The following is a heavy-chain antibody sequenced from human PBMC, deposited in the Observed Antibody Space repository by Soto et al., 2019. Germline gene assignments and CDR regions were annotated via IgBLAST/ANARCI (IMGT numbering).Heavy chain of an antibody. J-gene: IGHJ4*02. CDR3: ARDRLGAAAGPTDY. V-gene: IGHV1-69*13. D-gene: IGHD6-13*01. CDR1: GGTFSSYA. CDR2: IIPIFGTA. Sequence: GASVKVSFKASGGTFSSYAISWVRQAPGQGLEWMGGIIPIFGTANYAQKFQGRVTITADESTSTAYMELSSLRSEDTAVYYCARDRLGAAAGPTDYWGQGTLVTVSS.